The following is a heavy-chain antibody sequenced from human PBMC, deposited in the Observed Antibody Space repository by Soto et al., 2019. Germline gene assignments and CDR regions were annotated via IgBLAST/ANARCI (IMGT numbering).Heavy chain of an antibody. CDR1: GFSFSSYG. CDR2: MSYDGSSK. V-gene: IGHV3-30*18. D-gene: IGHD1-7*01. J-gene: IGHJ4*02. Sequence: QVQLVESGGGVVQPGRSLRLSCAASGFSFSSYGMHWVRQAPGKGLEWMAIMSYDGSSKDYADSVKGRFTISRDNSRNTLYLQMNSLRADDTAVYYCAKERNRNYLFYHWGQGTLVTVSS. CDR3: AKERNRNYLFYH.